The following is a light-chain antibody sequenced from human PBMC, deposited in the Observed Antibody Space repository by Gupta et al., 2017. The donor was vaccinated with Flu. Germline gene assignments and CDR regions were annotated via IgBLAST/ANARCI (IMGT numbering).Light chain of an antibody. CDR2: DVN. J-gene: IGLJ3*02. Sequence: SITISCTGTSSDVGGSDFVSWYQQHPGKAPKLIIYDVNYRPSGVSTRFSGSKSGNTASLTISGLQAEDEAHYYCSSHTINTSWMFGGGTKVTVL. V-gene: IGLV2-14*04. CDR1: SSDVGGSDF. CDR3: SSHTINTSWM.